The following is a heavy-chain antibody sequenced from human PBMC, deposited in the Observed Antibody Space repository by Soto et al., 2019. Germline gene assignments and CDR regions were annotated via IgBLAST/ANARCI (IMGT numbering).Heavy chain of an antibody. V-gene: IGHV4-34*02. CDR2: INHSGFT. CDR3: VRGRAFMSRVAFDI. D-gene: IGHD1-26*01. CDR1: GGSFSDYY. J-gene: IGHJ3*02. Sequence: QVQLQQRGAGLLKPSETLSLTCAVLGGSFSDYYWTWIRQPPGKGVEWIGEINHSGFTSYNPSLKSRLTLLVDTSTKEFSLNLSSVTAADTAAYHCVRGRAFMSRVAFDIWGQGTMVTVSS.